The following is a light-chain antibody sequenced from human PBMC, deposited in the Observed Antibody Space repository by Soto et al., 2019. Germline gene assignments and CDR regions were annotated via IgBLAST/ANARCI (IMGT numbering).Light chain of an antibody. V-gene: IGKV3D-15*01. Sequence: EIVLTQSPDTLSVSPGERATLSCRASQSISRTLAWYQQKSGQPPMLLIYDASTRATGFPARFSGSGSVTEFTLTISSLQSEAFAVYDCQQYNNWPLTFGGGTTVEIK. CDR1: QSISRT. J-gene: IGKJ4*01. CDR2: DAS. CDR3: QQYNNWPLT.